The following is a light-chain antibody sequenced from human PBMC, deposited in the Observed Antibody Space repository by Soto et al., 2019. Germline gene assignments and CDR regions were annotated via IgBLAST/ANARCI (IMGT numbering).Light chain of an antibody. CDR2: EVS. Sequence: QSALTQPPSASGSPGQSVTISCTGTSSDVGGYNYVSWYQQHPGKAPILMIYEVSKRPSGVPDRFSGSKYGNTASLTVSGLQAEDEAEYYCGSYAGSNTDWVFGGGTKVTVL. J-gene: IGLJ3*02. V-gene: IGLV2-8*01. CDR1: SSDVGGYNY. CDR3: GSYAGSNTDWV.